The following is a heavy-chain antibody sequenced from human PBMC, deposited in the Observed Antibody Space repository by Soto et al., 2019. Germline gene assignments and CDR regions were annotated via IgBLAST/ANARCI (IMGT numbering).Heavy chain of an antibody. CDR1: GFTFSSYA. J-gene: IGHJ6*03. Sequence: GGSLRLSCAASGFTFSSYAMSWVRQAPGKGLEWVSAISGSGGSTYYADSVKGRFTISRDNSKNTLYLQMNSLRAEDTAVYYCAKASLKRTSYYDFWSGYLPDYYYYYMDVWGKGTTVTVSS. V-gene: IGHV3-23*01. CDR2: ISGSGGST. D-gene: IGHD3-3*01. CDR3: AKASLKRTSYYDFWSGYLPDYYYYYMDV.